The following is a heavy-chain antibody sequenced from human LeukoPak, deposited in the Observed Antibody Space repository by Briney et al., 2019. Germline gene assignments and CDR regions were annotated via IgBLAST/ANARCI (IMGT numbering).Heavy chain of an antibody. CDR3: AALTRIRGIIAYYIDS. Sequence: GESLKISCKGSGYSFTNYWIGWVRQMPGKGLEWMGIIFPGDSDTKYSPSLQGQVTISADKSINTAYLQWSSLKASDTAIYYCAALTRIRGIIAYYIDSWAQGTQVTVSS. CDR2: IFPGDSDT. CDR1: GYSFTNYW. J-gene: IGHJ4*02. D-gene: IGHD3-10*01. V-gene: IGHV5-51*01.